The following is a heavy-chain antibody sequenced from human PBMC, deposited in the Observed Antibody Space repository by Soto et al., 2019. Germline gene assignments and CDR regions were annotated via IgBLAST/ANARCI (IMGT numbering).Heavy chain of an antibody. V-gene: IGHV1-2*02. J-gene: IGHJ4*02. CDR1: GYTFTAYQ. D-gene: IGHD2-21*01. CDR3: ARDVNYAYVSYFFDY. Sequence: GASVKVSCKASGYTFTAYQMHWVRQAPGQGLEWMGWINPNSGGTNYDRKFQGRVTMTADTSINTAYMEVTRLRFDDTAVYFCARDVNYAYVSYFFDYWGQGALVTVSS. CDR2: INPNSGGT.